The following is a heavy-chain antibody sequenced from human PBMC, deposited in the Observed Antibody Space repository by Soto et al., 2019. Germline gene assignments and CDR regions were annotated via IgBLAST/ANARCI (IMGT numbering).Heavy chain of an antibody. J-gene: IGHJ5*02. D-gene: IGHD2-2*01. V-gene: IGHV1-69*13. CDR2: LIPIFGTA. CDR1: GSTFSNYG. Sequence: GASVKVSCKASGSTFSNYGISWVRQAPGQGLEWMGGLIPIFGTANYAQSFQDRVTITADESTSTAYMELSSLRSEDTAVYYCARVRLTSQNIPKGWFDPWGQGTVVTVS. CDR3: ARVRLTSQNIPKGWFDP.